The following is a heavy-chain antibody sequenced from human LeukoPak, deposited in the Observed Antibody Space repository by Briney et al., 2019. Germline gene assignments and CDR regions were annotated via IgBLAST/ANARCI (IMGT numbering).Heavy chain of an antibody. Sequence: PGGSLRLSCAASGFTFDDYAMHWVRQAPGKGLEWVSGISWNSGSIGYADSVKGRFTISRDNAKNSLYLQMNSLRAEDTALYYCAKDRYEQQPASFWFDPWGQGTLVTVSS. CDR2: ISWNSGSI. CDR3: AKDRYEQQPASFWFDP. J-gene: IGHJ5*02. CDR1: GFTFDDYA. D-gene: IGHD6-13*01. V-gene: IGHV3-9*01.